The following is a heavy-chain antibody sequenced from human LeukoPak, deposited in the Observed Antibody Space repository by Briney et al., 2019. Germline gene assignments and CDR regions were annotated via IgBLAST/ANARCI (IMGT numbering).Heavy chain of an antibody. CDR2: INPNSGGT. CDR1: GYTFTGYY. CDR3: ARTKYCSGGSCPVYDY. D-gene: IGHD2-15*01. J-gene: IGHJ4*02. V-gene: IGHV1-2*02. Sequence: GASVTVSCKASGYTFTGYYMHWVRQAPGQGLEWMGWINPNSGGTNYAQKFQGRVTMTRDTSISTAYMELSRLRSDDTAVYYCARTKYCSGGSCPVYDYWGQGTLVTVSS.